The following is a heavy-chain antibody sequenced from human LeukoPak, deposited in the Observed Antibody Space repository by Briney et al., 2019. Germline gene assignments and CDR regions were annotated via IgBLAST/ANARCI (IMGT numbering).Heavy chain of an antibody. J-gene: IGHJ6*02. V-gene: IGHV4-34*01. CDR1: GGSFSGYY. D-gene: IGHD2-21*01. Sequence: PSETLSLTCTVCGGSFSGYYWRYIRQPPGKGLEWIGEIYHSGSTNYNPSLKSRVTISVDESKNQFSLKLSSVTAADTAVYYCARDMVVTTPYYYYYGMDVWGQGTTVTVSS. CDR3: ARDMVVTTPYYYYYGMDV. CDR2: IYHSGST.